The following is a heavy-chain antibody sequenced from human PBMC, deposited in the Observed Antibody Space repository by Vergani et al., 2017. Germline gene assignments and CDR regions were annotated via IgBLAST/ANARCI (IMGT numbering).Heavy chain of an antibody. V-gene: IGHV3-23*04. Sequence: EVQLVESGGGLVQPGGSLRLSCAASGFTFSSYAMSWVRQAPGKGLEWVSAISGSGGSTYYADSVKGRFTISRDNSKNTLYLQMNSLRAEDTAVYYCASFTIFGVVIRPYYMDVWGKGTTVTVSS. CDR2: ISGSGGST. CDR3: ASFTIFGVVIRPYYMDV. CDR1: GFTFSSYA. D-gene: IGHD3-3*01. J-gene: IGHJ6*03.